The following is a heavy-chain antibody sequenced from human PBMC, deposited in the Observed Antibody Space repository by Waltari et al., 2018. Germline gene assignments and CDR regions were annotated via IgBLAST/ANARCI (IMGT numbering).Heavy chain of an antibody. CDR1: GGSISSHY. CDR3: ARINIVVVPAAIVRWFDP. D-gene: IGHD2-2*02. V-gene: IGHV4-59*11. Sequence: QVQLQESGPGLVKPSETLSLTCTVSGGSISSHYWSWIRQPPGKGLEWIGYIYYSGSTNYNPSLKSRVTISVDTSKNQFSLKLSSVTAADTAVYYCARINIVVVPAAIVRWFDPWGQGTLVTVSS. CDR2: IYYSGST. J-gene: IGHJ5*02.